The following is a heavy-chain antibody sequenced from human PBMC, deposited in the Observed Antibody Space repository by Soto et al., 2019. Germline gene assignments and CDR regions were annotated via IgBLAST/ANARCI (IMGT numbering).Heavy chain of an antibody. V-gene: IGHV4-59*01. CDR1: GGSISSYY. J-gene: IGHJ4*02. Sequence: SETLSLTCTVSGGSISSYYWSWIRQPPGKGLEWIGYIYYSGSTNYNPSLKSRVAISVDTSKNQFSLKLSSVTAADTAVYYCAREGSSWFDYWGQGTLVTVSS. CDR3: AREGSSWFDY. CDR2: IYYSGST. D-gene: IGHD6-13*01.